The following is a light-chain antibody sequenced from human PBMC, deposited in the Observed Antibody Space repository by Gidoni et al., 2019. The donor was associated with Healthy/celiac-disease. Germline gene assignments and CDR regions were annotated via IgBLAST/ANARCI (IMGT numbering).Light chain of an antibody. CDR3: LQDYNYPLT. Sequence: AIQMTQSPSSLSASVGDRVTITCRASQGIRNDVGWYQQKPGKAPKLLIYAASSSQSGLPSRCSGSGSGTDFPLTISSLQPEDFASYYCLQDYNYPLTFGQGTKVEIK. J-gene: IGKJ1*01. CDR1: QGIRND. V-gene: IGKV1-6*01. CDR2: AAS.